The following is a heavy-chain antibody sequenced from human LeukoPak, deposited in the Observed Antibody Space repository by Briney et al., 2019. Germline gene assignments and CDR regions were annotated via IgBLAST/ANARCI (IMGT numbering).Heavy chain of an antibody. V-gene: IGHV4-59*01. D-gene: IGHD4-11*01. Sequence: SETLSLTCTVSGGSISSYYWSWIRQPQGKGLEWIGYIYYSGSTNYNPSLKSRVTISVDTSKNQFSLKLSSVTAADTAVYYCARSNTGYHMDVGGKGTTVTVSS. CDR2: IYYSGST. CDR3: ARSNTGYHMDV. CDR1: GGSISSYY. J-gene: IGHJ6*03.